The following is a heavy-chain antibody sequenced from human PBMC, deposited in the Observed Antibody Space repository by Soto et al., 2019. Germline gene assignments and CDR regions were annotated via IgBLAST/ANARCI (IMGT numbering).Heavy chain of an antibody. V-gene: IGHV4-61*03. J-gene: IGHJ4*02. CDR2: IYYSGST. CDR1: GASINSGDYY. D-gene: IGHD1-26*01. CDR3: ARRYGGNLDY. Sequence: SETLSLTCTVSGASINSGDYYWSWIRQPPGKGLEWIGYIYYSGSTNYNPSLKSRVTISVDTSKNHFSLKLSSVTAADTAVYYCARRYGGNLDYWGQGTLVTVSS.